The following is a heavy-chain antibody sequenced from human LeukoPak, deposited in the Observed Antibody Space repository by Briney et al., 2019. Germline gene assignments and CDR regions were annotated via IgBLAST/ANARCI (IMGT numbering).Heavy chain of an antibody. CDR2: ISYDGSNK. CDR1: GFTFSSYA. Sequence: GGSLRLSCAASGFTFSSYAMHWVRQAPGKGLEWVAVISYDGSNKYYADSVKGRFTISRDNSKNTLYLQMNSLRAEDTAVYYCARDDPGASSGDDYWGQGTLVTVSS. CDR3: ARDDPGASSGDDY. V-gene: IGHV3-30-3*01. J-gene: IGHJ4*02. D-gene: IGHD3-22*01.